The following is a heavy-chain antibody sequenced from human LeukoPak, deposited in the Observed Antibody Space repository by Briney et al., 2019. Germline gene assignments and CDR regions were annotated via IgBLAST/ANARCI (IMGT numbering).Heavy chain of an antibody. Sequence: GGSLRLSCAASGFTFDDYAMHWVRQAPGKGLEWVSGISWNSGSIGYADSVKGRFTISRDNAKNSLYLQMNSLRAEDMALYYCAREGGWYEAFDIWGQGTMVTVSS. J-gene: IGHJ3*02. CDR3: AREGGWYEAFDI. CDR2: ISWNSGSI. V-gene: IGHV3-9*03. D-gene: IGHD6-19*01. CDR1: GFTFDDYA.